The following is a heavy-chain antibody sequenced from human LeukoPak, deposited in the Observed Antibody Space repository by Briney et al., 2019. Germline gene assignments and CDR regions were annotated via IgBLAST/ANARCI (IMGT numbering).Heavy chain of an antibody. CDR3: ARADYDFWSGYFY. J-gene: IGHJ4*02. Sequence: PSETLSLTCAVYGGSFSGYYWSWMRQPPGKGLEGIGEINHSGSTNYNTSLKSRVTIAVDTSKNQFAMELSSVTAVDSAVYYCARADYDFWSGYFYWGQGTLVTVSS. CDR2: INHSGST. D-gene: IGHD3-3*01. V-gene: IGHV4-34*01. CDR1: GGSFSGYY.